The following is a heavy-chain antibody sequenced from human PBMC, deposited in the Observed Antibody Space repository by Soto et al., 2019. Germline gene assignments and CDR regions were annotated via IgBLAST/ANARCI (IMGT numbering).Heavy chain of an antibody. CDR2: IIPIFGTA. J-gene: IGHJ6*02. V-gene: IGHV1-69*12. CDR1: GGTFSSYA. D-gene: IGHD2-2*01. Sequence: QVQLVQSGAEVKKPGSSVKVSCKASGGTFSSYAISWVRQAPGQGLEWMGGIIPIFGTANYAQKFQGRVTIPADDSPSTAYRELSSLRSEDTAVYYCARHVPAAGYYYGMDVWGQGTTVTVSS. CDR3: ARHVPAAGYYYGMDV.